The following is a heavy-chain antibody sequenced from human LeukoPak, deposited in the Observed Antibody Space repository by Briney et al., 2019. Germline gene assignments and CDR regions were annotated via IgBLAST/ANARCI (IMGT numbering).Heavy chain of an antibody. Sequence: ASVKVSCKASGYTFTGYYMHWVRQAPGQGLEWMGWINPNSGGTNYAQKFQGRVTMTRDTSISTAYMELSRLRSDGTAVYYCARDPGGYDSGYFDYWGQGTLVTVSS. CDR1: GYTFTGYY. J-gene: IGHJ4*02. V-gene: IGHV1-2*02. CDR3: ARDPGGYDSGYFDY. CDR2: INPNSGGT. D-gene: IGHD5-12*01.